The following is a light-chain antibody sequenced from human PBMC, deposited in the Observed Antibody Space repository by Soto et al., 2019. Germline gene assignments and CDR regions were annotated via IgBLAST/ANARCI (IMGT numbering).Light chain of an antibody. Sequence: EIVLTQSPATLSLSPGEGATVSCRASQSVSSHLAWYQQKRGQAPRLRIYDASSRASGIPARFSGRGSGTDFTLTISYLEPEDFAIYYCPQCGNWPLTFGQGTRLEIK. V-gene: IGKV3-11*01. CDR2: DAS. CDR1: QSVSSH. CDR3: PQCGNWPLT. J-gene: IGKJ5*01.